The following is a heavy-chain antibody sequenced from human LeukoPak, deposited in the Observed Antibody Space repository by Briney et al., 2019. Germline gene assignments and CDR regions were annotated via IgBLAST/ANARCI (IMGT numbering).Heavy chain of an antibody. CDR3: ARHNPSYYDFWSGYPYYFDY. J-gene: IGHJ4*02. CDR2: VFHSGTT. CDR1: GYSISSGYY. Sequence: ASETLSLTCSVSGYSISSGYYWGWIRQPPGKGLEWIGNVFHSGTTYHNPSLKSRVSISVDTAENQFSLKLSSVTAADTAVYYCARHNPSYYDFWSGYPYYFDYWGQGTLVTVSS. D-gene: IGHD3-3*01. V-gene: IGHV4-38-2*02.